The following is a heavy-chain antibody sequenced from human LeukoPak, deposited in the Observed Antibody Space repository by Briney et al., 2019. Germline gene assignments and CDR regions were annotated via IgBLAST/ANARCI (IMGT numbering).Heavy chain of an antibody. CDR3: ARDDDGDRGRGWFDP. CDR2: IYYSGST. V-gene: IGHV4-31*03. D-gene: IGHD4-17*01. J-gene: IGHJ5*02. Sequence: SETLSLTCTVSGGSISSGGYYWSWIRQHPGKGLEWIGYIYYSGSTYYNPSLKSRVTISVDTSKNQFSLKLSSVTAADTAVYYCARDDDGDRGRGWFDPWGQGTLVTVSS. CDR1: GGSISSGGYY.